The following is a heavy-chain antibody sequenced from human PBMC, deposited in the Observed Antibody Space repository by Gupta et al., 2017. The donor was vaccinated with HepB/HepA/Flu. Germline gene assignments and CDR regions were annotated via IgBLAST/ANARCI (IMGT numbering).Heavy chain of an antibody. CDR1: GFTFSSYW. CDR2: IKQDGSEK. Sequence: EVQLVESGGGLVQPGGSLRLSCAASGFTFSSYWMSWVRQAPGKGLEWVANIKQDGSEKYYVDSVKGRFTISRDNAKNSLYLQMNSLRAEDTAVYYCARDVGILYQGDGMDVWGQGTTVTVSS. D-gene: IGHD2-8*01. J-gene: IGHJ6*02. CDR3: ARDVGILYQGDGMDV. V-gene: IGHV3-7*01.